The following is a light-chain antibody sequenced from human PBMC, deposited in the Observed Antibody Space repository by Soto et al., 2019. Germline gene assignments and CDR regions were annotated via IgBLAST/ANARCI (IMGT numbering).Light chain of an antibody. CDR2: SNT. CDR1: TSNIGRST. CDR3: ATWNDGVFV. V-gene: IGLV1-44*01. J-gene: IGLJ1*01. Sequence: QSVLTQPPSASGTPGQRVTIPCSGSTSNIGRSTVSWYQQFPGAAPKLLIYSNTQRPLGVPVRFSGSKSDTSASLAIGGLQSEDEADYYCATWNDGVFVFGIGTKVTVL.